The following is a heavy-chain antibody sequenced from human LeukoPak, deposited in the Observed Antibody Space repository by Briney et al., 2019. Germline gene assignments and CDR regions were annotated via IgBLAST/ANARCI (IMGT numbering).Heavy chain of an antibody. CDR1: GLTVSSNY. D-gene: IGHD3-3*01. J-gene: IGHJ6*03. CDR2: IYSGGNT. Sequence: GGSLRLSCAASGLTVSSNYMRWGPQAPGKGLEWVSVIYSGGNTYYADSVKGQFTISRDNSKNTLYLQMNSLRAEDTAVYYCARGGVSDFWSGYYTGIGDYYYMDVWGKGTTVTVSS. V-gene: IGHV3-53*01. CDR3: ARGGVSDFWSGYYTGIGDYYYMDV.